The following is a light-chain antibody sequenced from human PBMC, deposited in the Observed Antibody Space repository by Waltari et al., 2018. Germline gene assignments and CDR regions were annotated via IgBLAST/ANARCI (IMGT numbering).Light chain of an antibody. CDR3: QQYDSSPST. V-gene: IGKV3-20*01. CDR2: DAS. Sequence: EIVLTPSPGTLSLSPGERATLSCRASPSVSNNYLAWYQQKPGQAPRLLIYDASSRVTGIPDRFSGSGSLTDFTLTISTLEPEDFAVYYCQQYDSSPSTFGGGTKVEIK. CDR1: PSVSNNY. J-gene: IGKJ4*01.